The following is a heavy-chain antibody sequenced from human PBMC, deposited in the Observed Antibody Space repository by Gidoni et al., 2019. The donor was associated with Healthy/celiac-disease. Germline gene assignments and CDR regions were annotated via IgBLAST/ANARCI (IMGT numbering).Heavy chain of an antibody. V-gene: IGHV1-46*01. CDR2: INPSGGST. CDR3: ARDATVTTGDDYYGMDV. J-gene: IGHJ6*02. Sequence: QVQLVQSGAEVKKPGASVKVSCKASGYTFTSYYMHWVRQAPGQGLEWMGIINPSGGSTSYAQKFQGRVTMTRDTSTSTVYMELSSLRSEDTAVYYCARDATVTTGDDYYGMDVWGQGTTVTVSS. CDR1: GYTFTSYY. D-gene: IGHD4-17*01.